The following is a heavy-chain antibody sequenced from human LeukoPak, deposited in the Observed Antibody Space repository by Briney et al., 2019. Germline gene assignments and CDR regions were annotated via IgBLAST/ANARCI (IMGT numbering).Heavy chain of an antibody. J-gene: IGHJ4*02. CDR1: GGSISSYY. CDR2: INHSGST. Sequence: SETLSLTCTVSGGSISSYYWSWIRQPPGKGLEWIGEINHSGSTNYNPSLKSRVTISVDTSKNQFSLKLSSVTAADTAVYYCAPPPSVVKGGWGQGTLVTVSS. CDR3: APPPSVVKGG. V-gene: IGHV4-34*01. D-gene: IGHD4-23*01.